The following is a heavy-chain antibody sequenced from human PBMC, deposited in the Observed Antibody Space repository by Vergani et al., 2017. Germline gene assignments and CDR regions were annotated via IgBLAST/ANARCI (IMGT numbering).Heavy chain of an antibody. CDR3: ARDYCSSTSCYTRWFDP. J-gene: IGHJ5*02. Sequence: QVQLVQSGAEVKKPGSSVKVSCKASGGTFSSFAISWVRQAPGQGLEWMGGIIPIFGTANYAQKFQGRVTITADESTSTAYMELSSLRSEDTAVYYCARDYCSSTSCYTRWFDPWGQGTLVTVSS. V-gene: IGHV1-69*01. D-gene: IGHD2-2*02. CDR2: IIPIFGTA. CDR1: GGTFSSFA.